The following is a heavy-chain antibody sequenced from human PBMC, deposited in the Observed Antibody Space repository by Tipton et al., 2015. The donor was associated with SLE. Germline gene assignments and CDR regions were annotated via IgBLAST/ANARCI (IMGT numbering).Heavy chain of an antibody. CDR1: EFSLSNYR. CDR3: AREYQGRFYVNGAFDI. J-gene: IGHJ3*02. Sequence: SLRLSCAASEFSLSNYRMNWVRQAPGKGLEWVSTLTRSGDYMFYADSLKGRFTLSRDNAHNSLYLYMDSLRAEDTAIYYCAREYQGRFYVNGAFDIWGQGTMVTVSS. V-gene: IGHV3-21*01. D-gene: IGHD3-10*01. CDR2: LTRSGDYM.